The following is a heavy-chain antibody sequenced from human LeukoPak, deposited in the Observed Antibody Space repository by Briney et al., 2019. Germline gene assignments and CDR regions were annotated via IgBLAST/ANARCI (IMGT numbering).Heavy chain of an antibody. D-gene: IGHD3-10*01. V-gene: IGHV1-2*02. J-gene: IGHJ4*02. CDR1: GYTFTGYY. CDR3: ARTLGELSPFDY. Sequence: ASVKVSCKASGYTFTGYYMHWVRQAPGQGLEWMGWINPNSGGTNYAQKFQGRVTMTRDTSISTAYMELSRLRSDDTAVYYCARTLGELSPFDYWGQGTLVTVSS. CDR2: INPNSGGT.